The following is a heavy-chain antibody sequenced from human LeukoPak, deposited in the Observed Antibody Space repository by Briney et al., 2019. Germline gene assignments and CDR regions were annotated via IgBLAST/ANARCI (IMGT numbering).Heavy chain of an antibody. CDR1: GYTFTVYH. D-gene: IGHD4-11*01. V-gene: IGHV1-2*02. CDR3: ARGRLQENFDY. Sequence: ASVKVSCKASGYTFTVYHLHWVRQAPGQGLEWLGWTNPSSGVSKYAQKFQDRVTMTRDSSITTVYMELTGLRSDDTAVFYCARGRLQENFDYWGQGTLVTVSS. J-gene: IGHJ4*02. CDR2: TNPSSGVS.